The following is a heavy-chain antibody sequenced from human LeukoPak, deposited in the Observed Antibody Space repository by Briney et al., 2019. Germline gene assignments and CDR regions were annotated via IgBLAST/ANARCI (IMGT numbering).Heavy chain of an antibody. CDR2: INPSGGST. D-gene: IGHD2-2*01. CDR3: ARVGYCSSTGCSDPFDY. J-gene: IGHJ4*02. V-gene: IGHV1-46*01. CDR1: GYTFTTYY. Sequence: ASVKVSCKASGYTFTTYYMHWVRQAPGQGLEWMGIINPSGGSTSYAQKFQGRVTMTRDTSTSTVYMELSSLRSEDTAVYYCARVGYCSSTGCSDPFDYWGQGTLVTVSS.